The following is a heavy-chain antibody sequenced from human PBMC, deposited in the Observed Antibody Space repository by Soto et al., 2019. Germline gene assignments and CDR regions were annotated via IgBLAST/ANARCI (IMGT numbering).Heavy chain of an antibody. CDR2: IYHSGST. V-gene: IGHV4-4*02. J-gene: IGHJ6*02. D-gene: IGHD3-3*01. CDR3: ATVGSTYYDFWSGYLPYSYYYYGMDV. CDR1: GGTSVDLGG. Sequence: SQTQPDSRGVAGGTSVDLGGRRCISQTPGKGLEWIGEIYHSGSTNYNPSLKSRVTISVDKSKNQFSLKLSSVTAADTAVYYCATVGSTYYDFWSGYLPYSYYYYGMDVWGQGTTVTVSS.